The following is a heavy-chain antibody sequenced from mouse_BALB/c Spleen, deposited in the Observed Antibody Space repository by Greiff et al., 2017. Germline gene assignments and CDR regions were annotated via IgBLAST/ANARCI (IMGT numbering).Heavy chain of an antibody. CDR1: GFTFSSYA. CDR2: ISSGGSYT. D-gene: IGHD3-2*01. J-gene: IGHJ2*01. CDR3: AREDSSGFDY. V-gene: IGHV5-9-4*01. Sequence: EVQRVESGGGLVKPGGSLKLSCAASGFTFSSYAMSWVRQSPEKRLEWVAEISSGGSYTYYPDTVTGRFTISRDNAKNTLYLEMSSLRSEDTAMYYCAREDSSGFDYWGQGTTLTVSS.